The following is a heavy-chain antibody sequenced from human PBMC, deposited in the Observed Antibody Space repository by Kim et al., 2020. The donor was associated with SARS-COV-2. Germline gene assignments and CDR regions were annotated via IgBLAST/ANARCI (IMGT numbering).Heavy chain of an antibody. CDR3: TRISATPLAFWDDFD. J-gene: IGHJ3*02. CDR1: GFTFSSSP. V-gene: IGHV3-73*01. Sequence: GGSLRLSCAASGFTFSSSPLHWVRQASGKGLEWVGRITSKANSYKTGYAASGKGRFSIYRDDTKQTAYLDMRGVKTADTSQSYCTRISATPLAFWDDFD. D-gene: IGHD3-3*02. CDR2: ITSKANSYKT.